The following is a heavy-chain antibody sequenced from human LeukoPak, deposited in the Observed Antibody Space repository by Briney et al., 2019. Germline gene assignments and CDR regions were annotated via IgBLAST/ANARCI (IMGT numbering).Heavy chain of an antibody. CDR1: GFTVSNKY. D-gene: IGHD2-15*01. CDR2: IYSDGRT. V-gene: IGHV3-53*01. Sequence: GGSLRLSCAASGFTVSNKYMTWVRQAPGKGLEWVSLIYSDGRTYYADSVKGRFTISRDNAKNSLFLQMNSLRAEDTAVYYCARVLRYCSGGNCYSGGLGYMDVWGKGTTVTISS. CDR3: ARVLRYCSGGNCYSGGLGYMDV. J-gene: IGHJ6*03.